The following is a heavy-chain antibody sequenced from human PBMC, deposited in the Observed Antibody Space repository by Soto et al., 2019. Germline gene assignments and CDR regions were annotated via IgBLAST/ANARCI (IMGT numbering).Heavy chain of an antibody. CDR3: LRDGGLT. V-gene: IGHV3-7*04. Sequence: EVPFVESGGDLVQPGGSLRLSCAASGFSFSTYWMSWVRQAPGKGLEWVAHINQDGSDIYYVDSVKGRFTISRDNTKNSLFLQMNSLRAEDTAVYYCLRDGGLTWGQGTLVTVSS. CDR1: GFSFSTYW. CDR2: INQDGSDI. D-gene: IGHD3-16*01. J-gene: IGHJ4*02.